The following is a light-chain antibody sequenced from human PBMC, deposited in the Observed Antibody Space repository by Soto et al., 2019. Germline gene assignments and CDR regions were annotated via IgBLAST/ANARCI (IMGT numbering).Light chain of an antibody. CDR1: QDISSY. V-gene: IGKV1-9*01. J-gene: IGKJ4*01. CDR3: QQLRSYPST. Sequence: IQVTQSPSSLSASVGDRVTITCRASQDISSYLAWYQQKPGKAPTLLIYAASTLRSGVPSRFSGSGFGTDFTLTISSLQAEDFASYYCQQLRSYPSTFGGGTKVEIK. CDR2: AAS.